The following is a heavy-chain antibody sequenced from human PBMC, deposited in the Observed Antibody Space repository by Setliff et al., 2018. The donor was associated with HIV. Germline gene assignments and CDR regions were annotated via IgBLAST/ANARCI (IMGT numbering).Heavy chain of an antibody. CDR1: GGTFSRYA. V-gene: IGHV1-69*10. Sequence: SVKVSCKASGGTFSRYAIAWVRQAPGQGLEWMGGIIPIVGIPNYAQKFQGRVSITADKSAITAYMELSSLGSEDTAVYYCARSTDSSSFDYWGQGTLGTVS. J-gene: IGHJ4*02. CDR2: IIPIVGIP. D-gene: IGHD6-13*01. CDR3: ARSTDSSSFDY.